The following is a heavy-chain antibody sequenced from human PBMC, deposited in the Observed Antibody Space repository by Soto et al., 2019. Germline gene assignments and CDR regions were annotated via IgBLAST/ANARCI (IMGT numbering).Heavy chain of an antibody. Sequence: SETLSVTCAVSGGSISSGGYSWSWIRQPPGKGLEWIGYIYHSGSTYYNPSLKSRVTISVDRSKNQFSLKLSSVTAADTAVYYCARGGYNKKYYFAYWGQGTLVTVSS. D-gene: IGHD5-12*01. V-gene: IGHV4-30-2*01. J-gene: IGHJ4*02. CDR1: GGSISSGGYS. CDR3: ARGGYNKKYYFAY. CDR2: IYHSGST.